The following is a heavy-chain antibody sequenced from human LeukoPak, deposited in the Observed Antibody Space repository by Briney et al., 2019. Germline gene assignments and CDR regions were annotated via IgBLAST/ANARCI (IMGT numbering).Heavy chain of an antibody. CDR3: ARVPPLYSGSYRDLDY. V-gene: IGHV1-18*01. CDR2: ISAYNGNT. J-gene: IGHJ4*02. Sequence: ASVKVSCKASGYTFIRNGISWVRQAPGQGLEWMGWISAYNGNTNYAQKLQGRVTMTTDTSTSTAYMELRSLRSDDTAVYYCARVPPLYSGSYRDLDYWGQGTLVTVSS. D-gene: IGHD1-26*01. CDR1: GYTFIRNG.